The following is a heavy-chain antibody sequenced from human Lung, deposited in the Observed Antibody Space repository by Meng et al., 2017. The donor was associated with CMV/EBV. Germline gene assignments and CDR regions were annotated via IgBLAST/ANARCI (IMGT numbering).Heavy chain of an antibody. CDR1: GFTFSSYE. Sequence: SCAASGFTFSSYEMNWVRQAPGKGLEWVAYISTSGTTIYYADSVRGRFTISRDNAKNSLFLQMNSLRAEDTAVYYCARSSGWLTPGGYGMDVGGKGTXVTVSS. V-gene: IGHV3-48*03. CDR2: ISTSGTTI. D-gene: IGHD2-15*01. CDR3: ARSSGWLTPGGYGMDV. J-gene: IGHJ6*04.